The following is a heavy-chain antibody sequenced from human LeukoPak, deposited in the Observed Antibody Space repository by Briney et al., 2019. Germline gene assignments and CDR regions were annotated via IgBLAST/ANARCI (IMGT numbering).Heavy chain of an antibody. Sequence: GGSLRLSCTASGFTLSSYEMTWIRQAPGKGLEWVSSIDYSGDTTYYADSVKGRFTISRDNSKNTLYLQMNSLRAEDTAVYYCAKDRAKNWNYALDYWGQGTLVTVSS. V-gene: IGHV3-23*01. J-gene: IGHJ4*02. CDR1: GFTLSSYE. CDR3: AKDRAKNWNYALDY. D-gene: IGHD1-7*01. CDR2: IDYSGDTT.